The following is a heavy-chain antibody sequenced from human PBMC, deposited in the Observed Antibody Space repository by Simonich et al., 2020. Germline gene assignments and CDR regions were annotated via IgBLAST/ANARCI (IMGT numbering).Heavy chain of an antibody. V-gene: IGHV1-18*01. CDR2: ISANKGNN. D-gene: IGHD2-15*01. J-gene: IGHJ4*02. CDR1: GYTFTSYG. Sequence: QVQLVQSGAEVKKPGASVKVSCKASGYTFTSYGISWVRQAPGQGLEWMGWISANKGNNNYAKKLQGRVTMTTDTSTITAYMELRSLRSDDTAVYYCARASRGTWWYYYFDYWGQGTLVTVSS. CDR3: ARASRGTWWYYYFDY.